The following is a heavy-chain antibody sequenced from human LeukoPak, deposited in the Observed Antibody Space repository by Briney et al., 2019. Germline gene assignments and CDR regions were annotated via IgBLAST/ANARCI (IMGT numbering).Heavy chain of an antibody. D-gene: IGHD3-22*01. Sequence: PSETLSLTCAVYGGSLGGYSWSWIRQPPGKGLEWIGEINHSGSTNYNPSLKSRVTISVDTSKNQFSLKLSSVTAADTAVYYCARGRGYYYDSSGYPYYYYYYYMDVWGKGTTVTVSS. CDR1: GGSLGGYS. CDR3: ARGRGYYYDSSGYPYYYYYYYMDV. V-gene: IGHV4-34*01. J-gene: IGHJ6*03. CDR2: INHSGST.